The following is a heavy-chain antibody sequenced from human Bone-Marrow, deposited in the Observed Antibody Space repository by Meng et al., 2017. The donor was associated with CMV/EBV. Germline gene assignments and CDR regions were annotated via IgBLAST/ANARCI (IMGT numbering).Heavy chain of an antibody. Sequence: GESLKISCAASGFTFSGSAMHWVRQASGKGLECVGRIRSKANSYATAYAASVKGRFTISRDDSKNTAYLQMNSLKTEDTAVYYWTRLHKFEPWGQGTLVTVSS. J-gene: IGHJ5*02. V-gene: IGHV3-73*01. CDR3: TRLHKFEP. CDR1: GFTFSGSA. CDR2: IRSKANSYAT.